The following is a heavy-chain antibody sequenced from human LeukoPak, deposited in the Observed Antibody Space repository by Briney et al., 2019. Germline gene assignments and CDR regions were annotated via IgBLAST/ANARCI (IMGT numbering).Heavy chain of an antibody. Sequence: SETLSLTWTVSGGSISSYYWSWIRQPAGKGPEWIGRIYTSGSTNYNPSLKSRVTMSVDTSKNQFSLKLSSVTAADTAVYYCARLLRLGEFVRGAFDIWGQGTMVTVSS. CDR2: IYTSGST. CDR3: ARLLRLGEFVRGAFDI. D-gene: IGHD3-16*01. J-gene: IGHJ3*02. V-gene: IGHV4-4*07. CDR1: GGSISSYY.